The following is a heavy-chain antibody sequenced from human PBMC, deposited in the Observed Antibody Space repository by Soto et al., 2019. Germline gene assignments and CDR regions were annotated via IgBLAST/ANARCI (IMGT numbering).Heavy chain of an antibody. J-gene: IGHJ4*02. Sequence: EVQLLESGGGLVQPGGSLRLSCAASGFTFSSYAMSWVRQAPGKGLEWVSAISGSGGSTYYADSVKGRFTISRDNSKNTLYLQMNSLKAEDTAVYYCAKASGWFGEFDYWGQGTLVTVSS. CDR1: GFTFSSYA. CDR2: ISGSGGST. CDR3: AKASGWFGEFDY. D-gene: IGHD3-10*01. V-gene: IGHV3-23*01.